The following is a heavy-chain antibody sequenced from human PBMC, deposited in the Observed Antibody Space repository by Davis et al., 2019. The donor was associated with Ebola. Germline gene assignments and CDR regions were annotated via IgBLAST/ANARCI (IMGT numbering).Heavy chain of an antibody. D-gene: IGHD3-16*01. CDR1: DASISGHY. Sequence: PSETLSLTCIVSDASISGHYWNWFRQPPGKGLEWIGFISGSGRTSYNPSLMGRVTISVHSSRNQFSLSLRSVTAADTAVYYCVRFGRGAYWGQGTLVTVSS. CDR3: VRFGRGAY. J-gene: IGHJ4*02. CDR2: ISGSGRT. V-gene: IGHV4-59*11.